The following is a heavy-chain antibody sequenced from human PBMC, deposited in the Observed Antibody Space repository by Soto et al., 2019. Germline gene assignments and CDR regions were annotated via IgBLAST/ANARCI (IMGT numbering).Heavy chain of an antibody. V-gene: IGHV4-31*03. Sequence: SETLSLTCTVSGGSISSGGYYWSWIRQHPGKGLEWIGYIYYSGSTYYNPSLKSRVTISVDMSKNQFSLKLSSVTAADTAVYYCARGYYYDSSGHFDYWGQGTLVTVSS. J-gene: IGHJ4*02. CDR1: GGSISSGGYY. CDR3: ARGYYYDSSGHFDY. CDR2: IYYSGST. D-gene: IGHD3-22*01.